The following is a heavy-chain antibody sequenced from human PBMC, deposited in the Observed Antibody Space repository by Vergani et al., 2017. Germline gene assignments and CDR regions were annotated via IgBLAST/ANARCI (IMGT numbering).Heavy chain of an antibody. CDR1: GGSISSYY. CDR2: IYTSGST. Sequence: QVQLQESGPGLVKPSETLSLTCTVSGGSISSYYWSWIRQPAGKGLDWIGRIYTSGSTNYNPSLKSRVTISVDTSKNQFSLKLSSVTAADTAVYYCARDRRVATHDYYYYYMDVWGKGTTVTVSS. D-gene: IGHD5-12*01. CDR3: ARDRRVATHDYYYYYMDV. V-gene: IGHV4-4*07. J-gene: IGHJ6*03.